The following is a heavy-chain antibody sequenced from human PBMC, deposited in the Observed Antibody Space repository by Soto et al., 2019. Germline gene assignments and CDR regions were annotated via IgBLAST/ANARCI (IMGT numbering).Heavy chain of an antibody. J-gene: IGHJ4*02. CDR3: ARDGRMITFGGVITTLDY. V-gene: IGHV3-21*01. CDR1: GFTFSSYS. Sequence: GGSLRLSCAASGFTFSSYSMNWVRQAPGKGLEWVSSISSSSSYIYYADSVKGRFTISRDNAKNSLYLQMNSLRAEDTAVYYCARDGRMITFGGVITTLDYWGQGTLVTVSS. CDR2: ISSSSSYI. D-gene: IGHD3-16*02.